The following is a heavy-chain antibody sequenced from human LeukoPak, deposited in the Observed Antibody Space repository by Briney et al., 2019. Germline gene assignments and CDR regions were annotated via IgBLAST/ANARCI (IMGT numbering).Heavy chain of an antibody. V-gene: IGHV3-30*04. Sequence: GGSLRLSCAASGFTFSSYAMHWVRQAPGKGLEWVAVISYDGSNKYYADSVKGRFTISRDNSKNTLYLQMNSLRAEDTAVYYCASTEDLWFGELSPNWFDPWGQGTLVTVSS. CDR1: GFTFSSYA. CDR3: ASTEDLWFGELSPNWFDP. J-gene: IGHJ5*02. D-gene: IGHD3-10*01. CDR2: ISYDGSNK.